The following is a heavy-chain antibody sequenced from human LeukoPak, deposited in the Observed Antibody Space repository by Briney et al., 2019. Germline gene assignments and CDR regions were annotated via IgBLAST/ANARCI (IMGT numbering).Heavy chain of an antibody. CDR2: ISGSGGST. D-gene: IGHD3-22*01. CDR1: GFTFSSYA. Sequence: PGGSLRLSCAASGFTFSSYAMNWVRQAPGKGLEWVSAISGSGGSTYYADSVKGRFTISRDNSKNTLYLQMNSLRAEDTAVYYGAKDKGSRGYYYTIDYWGQGTLVTVSS. CDR3: AKDKGSRGYYYTIDY. J-gene: IGHJ4*02. V-gene: IGHV3-23*01.